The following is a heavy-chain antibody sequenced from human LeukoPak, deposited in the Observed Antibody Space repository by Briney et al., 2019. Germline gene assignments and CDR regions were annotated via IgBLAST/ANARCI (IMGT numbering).Heavy chain of an antibody. CDR1: GFTLSSFE. Sequence: PGGSLRLSCAASGFTLSSFEMNWVRQAPGKGLEWVSYISSSGRTIYYADSVKGRFTISRDNSKNSLYLQMNSLRAEDTALYYCAKAADYGDYGNYYYYYMDVWGKGTTVTVSS. D-gene: IGHD4-17*01. CDR2: ISSSGRTI. J-gene: IGHJ6*03. CDR3: AKAADYGDYGNYYYYYMDV. V-gene: IGHV3-48*03.